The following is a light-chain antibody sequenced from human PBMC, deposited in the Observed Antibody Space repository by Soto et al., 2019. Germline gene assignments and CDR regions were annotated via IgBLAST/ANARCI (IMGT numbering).Light chain of an antibody. V-gene: IGLV2-14*03. CDR2: DVG. J-gene: IGLJ3*02. CDR1: SSDVGGYNY. CDR3: SSYTSSGTRM. Sequence: QAVLTQPASVSGSPGQSITTSCTGTSSDVGGYNYVSWYQHHPGKAPKLMIYDVGDRPSGVSNRFSGSKSGNTASLTISGLQAGDEADYYCSSYTSSGTRMFGGGTKLTVL.